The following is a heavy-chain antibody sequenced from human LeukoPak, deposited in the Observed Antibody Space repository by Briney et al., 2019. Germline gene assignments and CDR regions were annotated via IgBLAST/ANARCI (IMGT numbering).Heavy chain of an antibody. Sequence: ASVKVSCKASGYTFTSYGISWVRQAPGQGLEWMGWISAYNGNTNHAQKLQGRVTMTTDTSTSTAYMELRSLRSDDTAVYYCARGQYYYGSGSYNYYYGMDVWGQGTTVTVSS. CDR3: ARGQYYYGSGSYNYYYGMDV. V-gene: IGHV1-18*01. D-gene: IGHD3-10*01. CDR1: GYTFTSYG. J-gene: IGHJ6*02. CDR2: ISAYNGNT.